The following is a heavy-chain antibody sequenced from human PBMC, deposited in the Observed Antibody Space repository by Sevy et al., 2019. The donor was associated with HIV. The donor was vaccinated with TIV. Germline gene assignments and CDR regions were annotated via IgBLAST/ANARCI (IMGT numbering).Heavy chain of an antibody. J-gene: IGHJ5*02. CDR3: ARVSYYDSSGYLWFDP. CDR1: GGSISSYY. CDR2: IYTSGST. Sequence: SETLSLTCTVSGGSISSYYWSWIRQPAGKGLEWIGRIYTSGSTNYNPSLKSRVTMSVDTSKNQFSLKLSSVTAADTAVYYCARVSYYDSSGYLWFDPWGQGTLVTVSS. D-gene: IGHD3-22*01. V-gene: IGHV4-4*07.